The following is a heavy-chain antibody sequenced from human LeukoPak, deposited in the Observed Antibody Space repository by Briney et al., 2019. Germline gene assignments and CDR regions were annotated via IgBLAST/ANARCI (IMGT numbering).Heavy chain of an antibody. V-gene: IGHV5-51*01. CDR1: GYSFTSYW. CDR2: IYPGDSDT. Sequence: GESLKVSCKGSGYSFTSYWIGWVRQMPGKGLEWMGIIYPGDSDTRYSPSFQGQVTISADKSISTAYLQWSSLKASDTAMYYCARSVVVTIGNTFFDYWGQGTLVTVSS. J-gene: IGHJ4*02. CDR3: ARSVVVTIGNTFFDY. D-gene: IGHD2-21*02.